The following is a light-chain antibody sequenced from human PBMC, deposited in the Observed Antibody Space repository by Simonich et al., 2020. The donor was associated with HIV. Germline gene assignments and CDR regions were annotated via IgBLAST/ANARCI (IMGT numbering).Light chain of an antibody. CDR2: NVS. CDR3: SSYTSSSTLV. Sequence: QSALTQPASVSGSPGQSITISCPGTSSDVGGYNSVSWYQQHPGKAPKLMSYNVSKRPSGVSNRVSGAKPGNPASLTISGLQAEDEADYYCSSYTSSSTLVFGGGTKLTVL. CDR1: SSDVGGYNS. J-gene: IGLJ2*01. V-gene: IGLV2-14*03.